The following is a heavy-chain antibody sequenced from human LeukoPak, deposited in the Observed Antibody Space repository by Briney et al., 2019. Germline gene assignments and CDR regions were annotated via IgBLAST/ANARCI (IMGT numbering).Heavy chain of an antibody. D-gene: IGHD3-10*01. CDR3: ATDKSYFDSRSHQGFDY. Sequence: GPSLRLSSAASGFTFSIYAMHWVRPAPGKGLEGGAIITHDGGNRYYADSVKGRFTISRDNSKSKLYLQMSSLRAEDTAVYYCATDKSYFDSRSHQGFDYWGQGTLVTVSS. CDR2: ITHDGGNR. CDR1: GFTFSIYA. V-gene: IGHV3-30*15. J-gene: IGHJ4*02.